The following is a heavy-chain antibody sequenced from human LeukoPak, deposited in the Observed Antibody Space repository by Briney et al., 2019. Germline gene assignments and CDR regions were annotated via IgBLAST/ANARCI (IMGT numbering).Heavy chain of an antibody. CDR3: AKDYDILTGYQGPMDY. J-gene: IGHJ4*02. D-gene: IGHD3-9*01. CDR1: GFTVSSNY. V-gene: IGHV3-66*01. CDR2: IYSGGST. Sequence: GGSLRLSCAASGFTVSSNYMSWVRQAPGKGLEWVSVIYSGGSTYYADSVKGRFTISRDNSKNTLYLQMNSLRAEDTAVYYCAKDYDILTGYQGPMDYWGQGTLVTVSS.